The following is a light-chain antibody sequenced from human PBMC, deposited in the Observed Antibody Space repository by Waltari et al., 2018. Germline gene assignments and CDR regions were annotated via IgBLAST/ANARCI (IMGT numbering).Light chain of an antibody. Sequence: DIQMTQSPSTLSASVGDTVTITCRASQSVSSWLAWYQQKAGKAPTVLIYDASDLESGVPSRFSGSGSDTEFTLTISSVQSEDFAVYYCQHYNNWPYTFGQGTKLEI. CDR1: QSVSSW. CDR3: QHYNNWPYT. CDR2: DAS. V-gene: IGKV1-5*01. J-gene: IGKJ2*01.